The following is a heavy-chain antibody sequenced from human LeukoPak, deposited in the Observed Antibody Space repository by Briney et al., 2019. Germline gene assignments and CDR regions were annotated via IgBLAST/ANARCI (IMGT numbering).Heavy chain of an antibody. CDR2: ISSSSSYI. Sequence: GGSLRLSCAASGLTFSIYSMNWVRQAPGKGLEWVSSISSSSSYIYYADSVKGRFTISRDNAKNSLYLQMNSLRAEDTAVYYCARDSQDYGDYRDAFDIWGQGTMVTVSS. J-gene: IGHJ3*02. D-gene: IGHD4-17*01. CDR3: ARDSQDYGDYRDAFDI. CDR1: GLTFSIYS. V-gene: IGHV3-21*01.